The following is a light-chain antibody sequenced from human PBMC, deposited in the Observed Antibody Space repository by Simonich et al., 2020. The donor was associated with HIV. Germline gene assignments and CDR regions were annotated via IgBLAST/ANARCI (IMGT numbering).Light chain of an antibody. V-gene: IGKV4-1*01. CDR1: QSVLYSPNKNHS. CDR2: WAF. J-gene: IGKJ4*01. Sequence: DIVMTQSPDSLAVSLGERATISCKSSQSVLYSPNKNHSLDWYQQIPGQPPKLLIYWAFTRDSGVPYRFSGSGSGTDFTLTISSLQAEDVAVYYCQQYYAPPLTFGGGTRVEIK. CDR3: QQYYAPPLT.